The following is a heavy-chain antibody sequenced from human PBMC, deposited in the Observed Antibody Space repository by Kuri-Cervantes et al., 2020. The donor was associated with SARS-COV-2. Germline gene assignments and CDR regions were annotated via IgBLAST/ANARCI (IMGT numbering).Heavy chain of an antibody. J-gene: IGHJ4*02. CDR3: TTLIDY. D-gene: IGHD1-1*01. CDR2: IGTAGDT. CDR1: GFTFSSYD. Sequence: ETLSLTCAACGFTFSSYDMHWVRQATGKGLEWVSAIGTAGDTYYPGSVKGQFTISRDNAKNSLYLQMNSLRAEDTAVYYCTTLIDYWGQGALVTVSS. V-gene: IGHV3-13*03.